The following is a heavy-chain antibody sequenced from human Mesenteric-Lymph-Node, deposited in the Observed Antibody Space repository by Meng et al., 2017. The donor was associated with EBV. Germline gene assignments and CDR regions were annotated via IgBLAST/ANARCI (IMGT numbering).Heavy chain of an antibody. D-gene: IGHD5-24*01. Sequence: QVQLQQWGAGLLRPSETLSLTCGVYGGSFSGYYWSWIRQPPGKGLEWIGEINHSGSTNYNPSLKSRVTISVDTSKNQFSLKLSSVTAADTAVYYCARGMATIIWGQGTLVTVSS. CDR1: GGSFSGYY. CDR3: ARGMATII. CDR2: INHSGST. J-gene: IGHJ4*02. V-gene: IGHV4-34*01.